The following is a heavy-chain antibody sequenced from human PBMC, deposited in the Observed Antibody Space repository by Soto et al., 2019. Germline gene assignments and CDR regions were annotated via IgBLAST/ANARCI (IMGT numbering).Heavy chain of an antibody. Sequence: EVQLLESGGGLIQPGGSLRLSCAASGFAFDNFGMTWVRQAPGKGLEWVSYISGSGGTTKYADSVKGRFTMSRDNSKTTLYLQMNNLRAEDTAVYYCARDRFPGSTYYHFDLWCHGTLGTVAS. CDR3: ARDRFPGSTYYHFDL. CDR1: GFAFDNFG. CDR2: ISGSGGTT. V-gene: IGHV3-23*01. J-gene: IGHJ5*02. D-gene: IGHD2-2*01.